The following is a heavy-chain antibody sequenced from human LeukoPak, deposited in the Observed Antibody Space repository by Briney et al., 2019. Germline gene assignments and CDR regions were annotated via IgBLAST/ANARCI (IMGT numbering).Heavy chain of an antibody. Sequence: GRSLRLSCAASGFTFSSYAMHWVRQAPGKGQEWVAVISYDGSNKYYADSVKGRFTISRDNSKNTLYLQMNSLRAEDTAVYYCARDLDYDILTGPMYYFDYWGQGTLVTVSS. CDR3: ARDLDYDILTGPMYYFDY. CDR1: GFTFSSYA. J-gene: IGHJ4*02. D-gene: IGHD3-9*01. V-gene: IGHV3-30-3*01. CDR2: ISYDGSNK.